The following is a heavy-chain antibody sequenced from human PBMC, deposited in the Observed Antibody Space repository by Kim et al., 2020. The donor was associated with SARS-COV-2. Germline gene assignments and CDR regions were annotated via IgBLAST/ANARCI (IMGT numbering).Heavy chain of an antibody. Sequence: GGSLRLSCSTSGFIFNSHWMHWVRQAPGKGPVWVSRTNPDGSSTTYVDSVKGRFIVSRDNAKNTLALRMSSLRAVDTAVYYWARGSGVGDSWGQGTLVTVSS. V-gene: IGHV3-74*01. CDR1: GFIFNSHW. D-gene: IGHD3-10*01. J-gene: IGHJ4*02. CDR2: TNPDGSST. CDR3: ARGSGVGDS.